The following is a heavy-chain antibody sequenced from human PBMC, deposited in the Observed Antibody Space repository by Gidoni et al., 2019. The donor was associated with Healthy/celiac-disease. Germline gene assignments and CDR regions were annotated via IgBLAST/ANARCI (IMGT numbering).Heavy chain of an antibody. CDR3: AKDFDFWSGFGFMDV. D-gene: IGHD3-3*01. CDR1: GFTFSSYG. Sequence: GFTFSSYGMHWVRQAPGKGLEWVAVISYDGSNKYYADSVKGRFTISRDNSKNTLYLQMNSLRAEDTAVYYCAKDFDFWSGFGFMDVWGQGTTVTVSS. CDR2: ISYDGSNK. V-gene: IGHV3-30*18. J-gene: IGHJ6*02.